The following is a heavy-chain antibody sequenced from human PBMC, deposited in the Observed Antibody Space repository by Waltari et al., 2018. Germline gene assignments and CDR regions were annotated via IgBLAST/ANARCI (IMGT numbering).Heavy chain of an antibody. Sequence: EVQLLESGGGLVQPGGSLRLSCAASGFTFSSYAMSWVRKAPATGLEWVSAISGRGGSTYSAESVKGRSTNSRDNSKNTLYLQMNSLRAEDTAVYYCAKNGGHQLVLRYPPAYYSDGMDVWGQGTTVTVSS. CDR3: AKNGGHQLVLRYPPAYYSDGMDV. D-gene: IGHD6-13*01. CDR2: ISGRGGST. CDR1: GFTFSSYA. J-gene: IGHJ6*02. V-gene: IGHV3-23*01.